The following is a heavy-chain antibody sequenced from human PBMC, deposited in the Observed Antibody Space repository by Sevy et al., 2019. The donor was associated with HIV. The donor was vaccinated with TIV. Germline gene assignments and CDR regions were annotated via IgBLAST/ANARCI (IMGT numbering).Heavy chain of an antibody. CDR1: EFRLSNYA. CDR3: ARDRIAAADHYFDY. D-gene: IGHD6-13*01. CDR2: ISGSGGSS. J-gene: IGHJ4*02. Sequence: GGSLRLSCVASEFRLSNYAMNWVRQAPGKGLEWVSGISGSGGSSYYADSVKGRFTISRDNAKNSLYLQMNSLRAEDTAVYYCARDRIAAADHYFDYWGQGSLVTVSS. V-gene: IGHV3-23*01.